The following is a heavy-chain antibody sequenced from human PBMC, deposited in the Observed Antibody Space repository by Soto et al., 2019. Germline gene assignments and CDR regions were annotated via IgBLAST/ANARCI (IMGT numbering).Heavy chain of an antibody. J-gene: IGHJ3*02. CDR2: INPNSGGT. D-gene: IGHD3-16*02. Sequence: ASVKVSCKASGYTFTGCYMHWVRQAPGQGLEWMGWINPNSGGTNYAQKFQGWVTMTRDTSISTAYMELSRLRSDDTAVYYCARGRMITFGGVIVEAAFDIWGQGIMVTVSS. V-gene: IGHV1-2*04. CDR3: ARGRMITFGGVIVEAAFDI. CDR1: GYTFTGCY.